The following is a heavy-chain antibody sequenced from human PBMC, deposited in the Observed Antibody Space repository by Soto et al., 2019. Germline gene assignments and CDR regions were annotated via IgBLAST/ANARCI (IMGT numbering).Heavy chain of an antibody. CDR1: GFTFSSYS. V-gene: IGHV3-21*01. CDR2: VSSSTSYM. J-gene: IGHJ6*02. D-gene: IGHD4-17*01. CDR3: ARMEYTTVTKWEYYYYGMDV. Sequence: EVQLVESGGGLVKPGGSLRLSCAASGFTFSSYSMNWVRQAPGKGLEWVSSVSSSTSYMYYADSVKGRVTISRDNAKNSLYLQMNSLRAEDTAVYYSARMEYTTVTKWEYYYYGMDVWGQGTTVTVSS.